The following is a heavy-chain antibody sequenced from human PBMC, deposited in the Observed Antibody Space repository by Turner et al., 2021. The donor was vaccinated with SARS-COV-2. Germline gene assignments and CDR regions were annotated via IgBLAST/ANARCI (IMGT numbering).Heavy chain of an antibody. CDR2: IIPIIGTA. J-gene: IGHJ4*02. V-gene: IGHV1-69*06. CDR1: GGTFSSYA. CDR3: ARDVGDSGYGASPYFDY. D-gene: IGHD5-12*01. Sequence: QVQLVQYGAEVKKPGSSVKVSCKASGGTFSSYAISWVRQAPGPGLEWMGGIIPIIGTANHAQKFQGRITITADKSTNTAYMEQSSLRSEDTAVYYCARDVGDSGYGASPYFDYWGQGTLVTVSS.